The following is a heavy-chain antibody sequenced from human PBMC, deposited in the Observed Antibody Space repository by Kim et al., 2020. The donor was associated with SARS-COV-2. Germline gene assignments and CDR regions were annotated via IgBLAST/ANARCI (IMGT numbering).Heavy chain of an antibody. CDR1: GFTFSSYW. D-gene: IGHD3-3*01. Sequence: GGSLRLSCAASGFTFSSYWMSWVRQAPGKGLEWVANIKQDGSEKYYVDSVKGRFTISRDNAKNSLYLQMNSLRAEDTAVYYCARDLTGYDFWSGYRYTYYYYGMDVWGQGTTVTASS. J-gene: IGHJ6*02. CDR2: IKQDGSEK. CDR3: ARDLTGYDFWSGYRYTYYYYGMDV. V-gene: IGHV3-7*01.